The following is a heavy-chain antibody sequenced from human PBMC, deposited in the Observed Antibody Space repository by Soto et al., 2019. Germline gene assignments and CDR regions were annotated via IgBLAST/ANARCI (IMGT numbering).Heavy chain of an antibody. D-gene: IGHD7-27*01. CDR3: AVGPGVNWFDP. CDR1: GYIFTDYY. V-gene: IGHV1-2*06. CDR2: INPNSGST. J-gene: IGHJ5*02. Sequence: ASVKVSCKASGYIFTDYYMHWVRQAPGQELGWMGRINPNSGSTNYAQKFQGRVTMTRDTSTSTAYMELSSLRSEDTAVYYCAVGPGVNWFDPWGQGTLVTVSS.